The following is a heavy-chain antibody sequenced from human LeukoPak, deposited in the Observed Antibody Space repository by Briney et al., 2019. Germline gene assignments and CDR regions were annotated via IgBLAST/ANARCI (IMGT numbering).Heavy chain of an antibody. J-gene: IGHJ5*02. D-gene: IGHD2-15*01. V-gene: IGHV4-38-2*02. CDR1: GYSISTGYY. Sequence: SETLSLTCTVSGYSISTGYYWDWIRQPPGKGLEWIGTFYHGGSTYYKSSLKSRVTVSVDTSKKKFSLKLSSVTAADTAVYYCARGPYCGAGGCYSRWFDPWGQGTLVTVSS. CDR2: FYHGGST. CDR3: ARGPYCGAGGCYSRWFDP.